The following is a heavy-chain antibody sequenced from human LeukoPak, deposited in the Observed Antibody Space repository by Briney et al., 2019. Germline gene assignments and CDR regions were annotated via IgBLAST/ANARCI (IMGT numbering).Heavy chain of an antibody. CDR3: ARYRGLGGAYYFDY. J-gene: IGHJ4*02. V-gene: IGHV3-7*04. Sequence: GGSLRLSCAVSGFTFSNHWMGWVRQAPGKGLEWVANIMQVGSVKYYVDSVKGRFTISRDNAKNSLYLQMNSLRAEDTAVYYCARYRGLGGAYYFDYWGQGTLVTVSS. CDR2: IMQVGSVK. CDR1: GFTFSNHW. D-gene: IGHD3-16*02.